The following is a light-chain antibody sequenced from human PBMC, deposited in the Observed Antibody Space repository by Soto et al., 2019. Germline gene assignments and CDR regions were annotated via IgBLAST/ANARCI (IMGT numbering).Light chain of an antibody. V-gene: IGKV1-9*01. CDR3: GPLA. Sequence: IPLTQSPPSLSPSVGDIVTVTCRASQGTTTYLVWYQQRPGKAPKSLIFGASPLQGGVPSRFSGSGSGTDFTLTIISLQPGDFATYYRGPLALGGGTKVDIK. CDR2: GAS. J-gene: IGKJ4*01. CDR1: QGTTTY.